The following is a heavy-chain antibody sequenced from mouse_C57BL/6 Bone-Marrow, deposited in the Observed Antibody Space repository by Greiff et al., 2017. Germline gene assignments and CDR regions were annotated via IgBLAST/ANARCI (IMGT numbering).Heavy chain of an antibody. J-gene: IGHJ4*01. CDR1: GYSFTGYY. Sequence: VQLQQSGPELVKPGASVKISCKASGYSFTGYYMNWVKQSPEKSLEWIGEINPSTGGTTYNQKFKSKATLTVDKSSSTAYMQLKSLTSEDSAVYYCARDCYGSRTSYYDAMDYWGQGTSVTVSS. CDR2: INPSTGGT. D-gene: IGHD1-1*01. CDR3: ARDCYGSRTSYYDAMDY. V-gene: IGHV1-42*01.